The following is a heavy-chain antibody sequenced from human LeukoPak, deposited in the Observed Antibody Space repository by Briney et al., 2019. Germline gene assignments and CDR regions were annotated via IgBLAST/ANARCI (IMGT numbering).Heavy chain of an antibody. D-gene: IGHD1-26*01. CDR3: ARSRGGASGRFDY. J-gene: IGHJ4*02. V-gene: IGHV4-59*01. CDR1: GFTFSSYA. CDR2: IYYSGST. Sequence: GSLRLSCAASGFTFSSYAMSWIRQPPGKGLEWIGYIYYSGSTNYNPSLKSRVTISVDTSKNQFSLKLSSVTAADTAVYYCARSRGGASGRFDYWGQETLVTVSS.